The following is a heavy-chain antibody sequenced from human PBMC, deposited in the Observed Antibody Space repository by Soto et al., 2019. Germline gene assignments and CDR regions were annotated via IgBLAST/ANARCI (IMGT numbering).Heavy chain of an antibody. CDR2: INPNSGGT. CDR3: TPLAIIAAAGTGGPAQFDP. D-gene: IGHD6-13*01. CDR1: GYTFTGYY. J-gene: IGHJ5*02. Sequence: ASVKVSCKASGYTFTGYYMHWVRQAPGQGLEWMGWINPNSGGTNYAQKFQGRVTMTRDTSISTAYVELSRLRSDDTAVYYCTPLAIIAAAGTGGPAQFDPWGQGTLVTVSS. V-gene: IGHV1-2*02.